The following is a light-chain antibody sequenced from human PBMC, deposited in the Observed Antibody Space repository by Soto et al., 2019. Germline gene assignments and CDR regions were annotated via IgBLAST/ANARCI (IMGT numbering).Light chain of an antibody. V-gene: IGLV2-14*01. CDR2: DVS. CDR3: SSYRSSTYV. Sequence: QSALTQPASVSGSPGQSITISCTGTSSDIGAYIYVSWYQQHPGKAPKLIIYDVSNRPSGVSNRFSGSKSGNTASLTISGLQAEDEADYYCSSYRSSTYVFGTGTKLTVL. CDR1: SSDIGAYIY. J-gene: IGLJ1*01.